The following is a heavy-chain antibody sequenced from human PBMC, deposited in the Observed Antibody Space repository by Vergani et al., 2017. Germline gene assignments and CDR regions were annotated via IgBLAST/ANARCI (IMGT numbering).Heavy chain of an antibody. V-gene: IGHV1-3*01. Sequence: QVQLVQSGAEVKKPGASVKVSCKASGYTFTSYAMHWVRQAPGQRLEWMGWINAGNGNTKYSQKFQARVTITRDTSASTAYMELSSLRSEDTAVYYCAREAGYTYYXFDLWGRGTLVTVSS. J-gene: IGHJ2*01. CDR3: AREAGYTYYXFDL. D-gene: IGHD3-9*01. CDR2: INAGNGNT. CDR1: GYTFTSYA.